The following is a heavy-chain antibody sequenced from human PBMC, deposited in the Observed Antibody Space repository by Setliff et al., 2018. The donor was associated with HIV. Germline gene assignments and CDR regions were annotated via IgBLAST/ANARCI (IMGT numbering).Heavy chain of an antibody. CDR1: GYNFNAYY. D-gene: IGHD3-10*01. CDR3: ARGGDDYGPGTWTFDS. J-gene: IGHJ4*02. V-gene: IGHV1-2*02. CDR2: INGNSGGT. Sequence: ASVKVSCKASGYNFNAYYVRWVRQAPGQGLEWMGWINGNSGGTNYAQKFQGRVTMTRDTSTKTAYMELTRLRSDDTAVYSCARGGDDYGPGTWTFDSWGQGTLVTVSS.